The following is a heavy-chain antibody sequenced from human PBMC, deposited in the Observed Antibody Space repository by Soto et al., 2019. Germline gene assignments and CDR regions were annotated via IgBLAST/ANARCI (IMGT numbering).Heavy chain of an antibody. Sequence: QVQLVQSGAEVEKPGASVKVSCKASGYTFTNYYIHWVRQAPGQGLEWMGIISPSGGSTSYAQKFQGRFTMTRDTSTSTVYMEVSALRSDDTAVYYCARWGGAAGLDYWGQGTLVTVSS. CDR2: ISPSGGST. CDR3: ARWGGAAGLDY. V-gene: IGHV1-46*03. D-gene: IGHD6-13*01. CDR1: GYTFTNYY. J-gene: IGHJ4*02.